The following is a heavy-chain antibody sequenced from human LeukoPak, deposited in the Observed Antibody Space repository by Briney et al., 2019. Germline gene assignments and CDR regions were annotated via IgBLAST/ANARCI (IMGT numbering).Heavy chain of an antibody. Sequence: SETLSLTCAVYGGSFSGYYWSWIRQPPEKGLEWIGYIYYSGSTNYNPSLKSRVTISVDTSKNQFSLKLSSVTAADTAVYYCARRTTGSGFSLDYWGQGTLVTVSS. CDR2: IYYSGST. CDR1: GGSFSGYY. CDR3: ARRTTGSGFSLDY. V-gene: IGHV4-59*08. D-gene: IGHD3-10*01. J-gene: IGHJ4*02.